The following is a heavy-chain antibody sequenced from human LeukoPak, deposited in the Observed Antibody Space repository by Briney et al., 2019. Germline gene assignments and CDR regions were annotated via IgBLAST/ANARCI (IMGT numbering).Heavy chain of an antibody. CDR3: ARGLAHGGIANWFDP. CDR1: GGSLNSFSHY. V-gene: IGHV4-39*06. J-gene: IGHJ5*02. CDR2: IFSSGST. Sequence: SETLSLICSVPGGSLNSFSHYWAWIRQPPGKGLEWIGCIFSSGSTYYNPSLQSRVTFSLDKSNNHFALKLTSLTAAGTAEYYCARGLAHGGIANWFDPWGQGTLVTVSS. D-gene: IGHD2-21*01.